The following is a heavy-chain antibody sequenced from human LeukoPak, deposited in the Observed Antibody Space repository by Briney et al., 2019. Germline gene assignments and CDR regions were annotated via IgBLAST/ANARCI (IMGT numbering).Heavy chain of an antibody. CDR2: ISASGDRT. J-gene: IGHJ4*02. Sequence: PGGSLRLSCAASGFTFSSYAMSWVRQAPGKGLEWVSVISASGDRTDYADSVKGRFTISRDNAKNSLYLQMNSLRAEDTAVYYCARDLDYWGQGTLVTVSS. CDR1: GFTFSSYA. V-gene: IGHV3-23*01. CDR3: ARDLDY.